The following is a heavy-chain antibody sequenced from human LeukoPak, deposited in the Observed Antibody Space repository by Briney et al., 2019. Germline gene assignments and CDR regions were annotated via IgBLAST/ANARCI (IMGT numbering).Heavy chain of an antibody. Sequence: GASVKVSCKASGYTFTNYGITWVRQAPGQGLEWMGWISGYNGDTNYAQKLQGRVSMTTDTSTSTAYMELSRLRSDDTAVYYCARFPQQLVTSYYFDYWGQGTLVTVSS. D-gene: IGHD6-13*01. J-gene: IGHJ4*02. CDR2: ISGYNGDT. CDR1: GYTFTNYG. CDR3: ARFPQQLVTSYYFDY. V-gene: IGHV1-18*01.